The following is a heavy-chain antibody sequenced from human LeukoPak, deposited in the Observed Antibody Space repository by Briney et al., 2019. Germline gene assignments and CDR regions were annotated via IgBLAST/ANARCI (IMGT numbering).Heavy chain of an antibody. CDR3: ASSCSGGSCYSIAYGAFDI. V-gene: IGHV4-59*01. D-gene: IGHD2-15*01. CDR2: IYYSGST. Sequence: SETLSLTCTVSGGSITSYYWSWIRQPPGKGLEWIGYIYYSGSTNYNPSLKSRVTISVDTSKNQLSLKLSSVTAADTAVYYCASSCSGGSCYSIAYGAFDIWGQGTMVTVSS. CDR1: GGSITSYY. J-gene: IGHJ3*02.